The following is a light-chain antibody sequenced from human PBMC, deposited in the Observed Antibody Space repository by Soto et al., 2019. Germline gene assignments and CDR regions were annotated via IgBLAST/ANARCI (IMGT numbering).Light chain of an antibody. Sequence: PGERVTLSCRASQSVSSSYLTWYQQKPGQAPRLLIYGASSRATGIPDRFSGSGSGTDFTLTISRLEPEDFAVYYCQQYGSSSLTFGGGTKVDIK. J-gene: IGKJ4*01. CDR1: QSVSSSY. V-gene: IGKV3-20*01. CDR3: QQYGSSSLT. CDR2: GAS.